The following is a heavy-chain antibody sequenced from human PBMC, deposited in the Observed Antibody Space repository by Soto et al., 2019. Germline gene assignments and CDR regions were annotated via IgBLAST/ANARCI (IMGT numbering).Heavy chain of an antibody. CDR2: INAGNGNT. CDR3: ARDLCTNGVCGWDFAY. CDR1: GYTFTSYS. Sequence: GASVKVSCKASGYTFTSYSMHWVRQAPGQRLEWMGWINAGNGNTKYSQKFQGRVTINRDTSASTAYMELSSLRSEDTAVYYCARDLCTNGVCGWDFAYWGQGTLVTVSS. V-gene: IGHV1-3*01. J-gene: IGHJ4*02. D-gene: IGHD2-8*01.